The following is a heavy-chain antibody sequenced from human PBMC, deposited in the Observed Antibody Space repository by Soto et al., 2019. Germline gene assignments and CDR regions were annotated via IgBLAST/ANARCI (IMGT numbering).Heavy chain of an antibody. V-gene: IGHV4-39*01. CDR2: IYYSGSA. CDR1: GGSITSNAYY. Sequence: QLQLQESGPGLVKPSATLSLTCTVSGGSITSNAYYWGWIRQPPGKGLEWLGYIYYSGSASYNPSLKSRVAISGDTSRSVFSLKLSSVTAADTAVYYCARRPKRGSYSWCFDYWGQGTLVTVSS. J-gene: IGHJ4*02. CDR3: ARRPKRGSYSWCFDY. D-gene: IGHD1-26*01.